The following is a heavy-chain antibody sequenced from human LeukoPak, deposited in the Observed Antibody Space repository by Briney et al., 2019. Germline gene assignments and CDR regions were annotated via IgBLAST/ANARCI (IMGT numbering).Heavy chain of an antibody. J-gene: IGHJ4*02. CDR1: GFTFDDYA. Sequence: GGSLRLSCAASGFTFDDYAMHWVRQAPGKGLEWVSGISWNSGSIGYADSVKGRFTISRDNAKNSLYLQMNSLRAEDTALYYCAKDFARGSSWSHYFDYWGQGTLVTVSS. V-gene: IGHV3-9*01. CDR3: AKDFARGSSWSHYFDY. D-gene: IGHD6-13*01. CDR2: ISWNSGSI.